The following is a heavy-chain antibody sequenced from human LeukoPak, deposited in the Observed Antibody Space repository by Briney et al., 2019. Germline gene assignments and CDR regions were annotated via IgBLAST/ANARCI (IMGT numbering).Heavy chain of an antibody. CDR2: IIYRGSTI. J-gene: IGHJ3*02. CDR3: ARDYGDIVVVPAAIAFDI. V-gene: IGHV3-11*04. Sequence: GGSLRLSCAACGFTFSNYYMSWIRQPPGKRVEGVLYIIYRGSTIYYADSVKGRFTIPRDNAKNSLYLQMNSLRPEDTAVYYCARDYGDIVVVPAAIAFDIWGQGTMVTVSS. CDR1: GFTFSNYY. D-gene: IGHD2-2*01.